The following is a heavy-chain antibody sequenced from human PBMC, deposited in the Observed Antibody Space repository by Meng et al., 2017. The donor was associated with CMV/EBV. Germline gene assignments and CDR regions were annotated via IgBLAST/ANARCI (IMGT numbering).Heavy chain of an antibody. D-gene: IGHD2-2*01. J-gene: IGHJ6*02. Sequence: ASVNVSCKASGYTFTGYYMHWVRQAPGQGLEWMGWINPNSGGTNYAQKFQGRVTMTRDTSISTAYMELSRLRSDDTAVYYCARDLGGPDIVVVPAAITPLDYYGMDVWGQGTTVTVSS. CDR1: GYTFTGYY. V-gene: IGHV1-2*02. CDR3: ARDLGGPDIVVVPAAITPLDYYGMDV. CDR2: INPNSGGT.